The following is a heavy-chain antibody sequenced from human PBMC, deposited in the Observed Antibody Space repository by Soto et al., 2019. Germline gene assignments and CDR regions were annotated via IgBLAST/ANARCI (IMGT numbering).Heavy chain of an antibody. J-gene: IGHJ4*02. CDR3: ASTYYNASSGPFDY. CDR2: IYYSGST. Sequence: PSETLSLTCTVSGGSISCGNYYWSWIRQHPGKGLEWIGYIYYSGSTYYNPSLKSRVTISVDTSKNQFSLKLSSVTAADTAVYNCASTYYNASSGPFDYWGQGTLVTVSS. V-gene: IGHV4-31*03. CDR1: GGSISCGNYY. D-gene: IGHD3-22*01.